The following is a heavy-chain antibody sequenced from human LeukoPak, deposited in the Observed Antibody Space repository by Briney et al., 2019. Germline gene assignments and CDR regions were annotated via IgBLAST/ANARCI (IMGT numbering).Heavy chain of an antibody. CDR3: ARETATTSALFDY. V-gene: IGHV3-21*01. J-gene: IGHJ4*02. D-gene: IGHD1-1*01. Sequence: PGGSLRLSCAASGFTFSSYSMNWVRQAPGKGLEWVSSISSSSSYIYYADSVKGRFTISRDNAKNSLYLQMNSLRAEDTAVYYCARETATTSALFDYWGQGTLVTVSS. CDR1: GFTFSSYS. CDR2: ISSSSSYI.